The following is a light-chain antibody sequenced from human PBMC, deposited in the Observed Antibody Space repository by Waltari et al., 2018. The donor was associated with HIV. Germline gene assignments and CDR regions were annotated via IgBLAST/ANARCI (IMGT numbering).Light chain of an antibody. CDR3: AAWDDSLSGPV. V-gene: IGLV1-47*01. CDR2: RSN. Sequence: SVLTQPPSASGTPGQRVTISCSGISSNIGRNYVYWYQQLPGTAPKLLIYRSNQRPSGVPDRFSGSKSGTSASLAISGLRSEDEADYYCAAWDDSLSGPVFGGGTKLTVL. J-gene: IGLJ3*02. CDR1: SSNIGRNY.